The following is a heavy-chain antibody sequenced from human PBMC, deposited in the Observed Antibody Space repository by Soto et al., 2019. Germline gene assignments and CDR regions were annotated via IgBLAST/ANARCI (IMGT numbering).Heavy chain of an antibody. CDR1: GFTFSSYW. V-gene: IGHV3-74*01. D-gene: IGHD6-19*01. CDR2: TNSDGSST. J-gene: IGHJ6*02. Sequence: VQLVESGGGLVQPGGSLRLSCAASGFTFSSYWMHWVRQAPGKGLVWVSRTNSDGSSTSYADSVKGRFTISRDNAKNTLYLQMNSLRAEDTAVYYCARDNGAPGWAAFPDYGMDVWGQGTTVTVSS. CDR3: ARDNGAPGWAAFPDYGMDV.